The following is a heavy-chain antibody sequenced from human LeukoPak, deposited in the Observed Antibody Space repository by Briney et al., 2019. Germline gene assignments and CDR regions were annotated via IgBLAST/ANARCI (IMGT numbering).Heavy chain of an antibody. CDR2: IYYSGST. CDR3: ARTFYRESYYFDY. J-gene: IGHJ4*02. D-gene: IGHD2/OR15-2a*01. Sequence: SETLSLTCTVSGGSISSSSYYWGWIRQPPGKGLEWIGSIYYSGSTYYNPSLKSRVTISVDTSKNQFFLKLSSVTAADTAVYYCARTFYRESYYFDYWGQGTLVTVSS. CDR1: GGSISSSSYY. V-gene: IGHV4-39*01.